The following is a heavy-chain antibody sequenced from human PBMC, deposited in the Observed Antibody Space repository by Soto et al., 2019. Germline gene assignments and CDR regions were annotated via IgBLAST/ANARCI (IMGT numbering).Heavy chain of an antibody. V-gene: IGHV3-21*01. J-gene: IGHJ6*02. Sequence: GGSLRLSCAASGFTFSSYSMNWVRQAPGKGLEWVSSISSSSSYIYYAGSVKGRFTISRDNAKNSLYLQMNSLRAEDTAVYYCARDRNRIAAAAVPYYYYYYGMDVWGQGTTVTVSS. CDR1: GFTFSSYS. CDR3: ARDRNRIAAAAVPYYYYYYGMDV. D-gene: IGHD6-13*01. CDR2: ISSSSSYI.